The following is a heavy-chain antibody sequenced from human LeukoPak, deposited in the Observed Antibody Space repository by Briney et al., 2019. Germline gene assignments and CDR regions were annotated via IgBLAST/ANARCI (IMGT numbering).Heavy chain of an antibody. CDR3: ARDSSGILLN. Sequence: GGSLRLSCAASGFTFSSYEMNWVRQAPGQGLEWVSYISSSGSAIYFADSVKGRFTISRDNAKNSLYMQLNSLRAEDTAVYYCARDSSGILLNWGQGTLVTVSS. CDR1: GFTFSSYE. V-gene: IGHV3-48*03. D-gene: IGHD3-22*01. CDR2: ISSSGSAI. J-gene: IGHJ4*02.